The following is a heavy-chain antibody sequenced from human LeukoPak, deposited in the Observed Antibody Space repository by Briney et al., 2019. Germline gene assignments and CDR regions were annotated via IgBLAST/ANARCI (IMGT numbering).Heavy chain of an antibody. CDR3: AQRGYSGYGSPYY. D-gene: IGHD5-12*01. J-gene: IGHJ4*02. CDR2: ISSSGGSA. Sequence: GGSLRLSCAASGFTFSNHAMSWVRQAPGKGLEWVSGISSSGGSAHYADSVKGRFTISRDNSKNTLYLQMNSLRAEDTAVYYCAQRGYSGYGSPYYWGQGTLVTVSS. CDR1: GFTFSNHA. V-gene: IGHV3-23*01.